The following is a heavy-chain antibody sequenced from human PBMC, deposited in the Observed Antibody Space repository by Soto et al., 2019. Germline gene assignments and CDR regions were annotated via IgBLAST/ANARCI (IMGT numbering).Heavy chain of an antibody. Sequence: ASVKVSCKVSGYTLTELSMHWVRQAPGKGLEWMGGFDPKDGETIYALKFQGRVTMTEDTSTNTAYMELRSLRPEDTALYYCAKSLVFVDHAYMDVWGKGTTVTVSS. CDR1: GYTLTELS. CDR3: AKSLVFVDHAYMDV. J-gene: IGHJ6*03. D-gene: IGHD2-21*01. CDR2: FDPKDGET. V-gene: IGHV1-24*01.